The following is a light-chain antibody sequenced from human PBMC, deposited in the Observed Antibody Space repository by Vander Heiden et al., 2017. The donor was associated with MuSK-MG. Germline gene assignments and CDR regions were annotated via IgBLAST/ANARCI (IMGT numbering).Light chain of an antibody. Sequence: QSVLTQPPSASGTPGQRVTISCSGSSSNIGSKYVSWYQQLPGTAPKLLIYRNNQRPSGVPARFSGSKSGTSASLAISGLWSEDEADYYCAAWDDSLSGPVFGGGTKLTVL. V-gene: IGLV1-47*03. CDR2: RNN. CDR3: AAWDDSLSGPV. CDR1: SSNIGSKY. J-gene: IGLJ2*01.